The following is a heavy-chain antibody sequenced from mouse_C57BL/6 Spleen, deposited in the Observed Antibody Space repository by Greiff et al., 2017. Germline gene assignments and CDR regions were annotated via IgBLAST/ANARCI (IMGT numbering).Heavy chain of an antibody. CDR1: GYTFTSYW. J-gene: IGHJ4*01. D-gene: IGHD1-1*01. Sequence: QVHVKQSGAELVKPGASVKMSCKASGYTFTSYWITWVKQRPGQGLEWIGDIYPGSGSTNYNEKFKSKATLTVDTSSSTAYMQLSSLTSEDSAVYYCARGTTVVDYAMDYWGQGTSVTVSS. CDR2: IYPGSGST. V-gene: IGHV1-55*01. CDR3: ARGTTVVDYAMDY.